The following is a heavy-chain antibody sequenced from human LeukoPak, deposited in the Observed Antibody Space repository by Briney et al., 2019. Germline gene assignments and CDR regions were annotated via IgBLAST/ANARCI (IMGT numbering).Heavy chain of an antibody. D-gene: IGHD3-10*01. CDR3: ARGEYYGSRPECYY. CDR1: GGSISSYY. CDR2: IYYSGST. J-gene: IGHJ4*02. Sequence: SETLSLTCTVSGGSISSYYWSWIRQPPGKGLEWIGYIYYSGSTNYNPSLKSRVTISVDTSKNQFSLKLSSVTAADTAVYYCARGEYYGSRPECYYWGQGTLVTVSS. V-gene: IGHV4-59*01.